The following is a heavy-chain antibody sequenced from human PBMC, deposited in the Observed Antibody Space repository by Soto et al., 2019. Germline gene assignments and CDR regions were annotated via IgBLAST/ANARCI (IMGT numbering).Heavy chain of an antibody. CDR1: GFTFGDYA. Sequence: GGSLRLSCTASGFTFGDYAMSWFRQAPGKGLEWVGFIRSKAYGGTTEYAASVKGRFTISRDDSKSIAHLQMNSLKTEDTAVYYCTKDYYYYGMDVWGQGTTVTVSS. V-gene: IGHV3-49*03. J-gene: IGHJ6*02. CDR2: IRSKAYGGTT. CDR3: TKDYYYYGMDV.